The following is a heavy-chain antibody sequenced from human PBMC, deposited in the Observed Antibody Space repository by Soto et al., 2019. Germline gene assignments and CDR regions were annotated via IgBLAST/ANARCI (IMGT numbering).Heavy chain of an antibody. V-gene: IGHV4-4*02. CDR2: IYHSGST. CDR3: ATLPPRIELAVLPIPT. CDR1: GGSISSTNW. Sequence: QVQLRQSGPGLVKPSGTLSLSCAVSGGSISSTNWWSWVRQSPGKGLEWIGEIYHSGSTTYNPSLRGRVTMSVDKSNNQFSLQLRYVTAADTAVYYGATLPPRIELAVLPIPTWGQGTLVTVSA. J-gene: IGHJ5*02. D-gene: IGHD2-8*02.